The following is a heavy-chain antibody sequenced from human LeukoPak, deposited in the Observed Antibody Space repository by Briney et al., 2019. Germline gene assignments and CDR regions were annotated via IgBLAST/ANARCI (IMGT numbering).Heavy chain of an antibody. CDR2: IYYSGST. V-gene: IGHV4-38-2*02. J-gene: IGHJ5*02. Sequence: PGGSLRLSCAASGFTFSSYGMSWVRQAPGKGLEWIASIYYSGSTYYNPSLKSRVTISVDTSNNQFSLKLSSVTAADTAVYYCARDRISVTDPPNWFDPWGQGTLVTVSS. D-gene: IGHD6-19*01. CDR1: GFTFSSYG. CDR3: ARDRISVTDPPNWFDP.